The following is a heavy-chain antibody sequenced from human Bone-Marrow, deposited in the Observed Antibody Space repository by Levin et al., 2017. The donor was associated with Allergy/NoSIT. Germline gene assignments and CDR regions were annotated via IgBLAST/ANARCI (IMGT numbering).Heavy chain of an antibody. V-gene: IGHV3-74*01. Sequence: GGSLRLSCAASGFTFSSYWMHWVRQAPGKGLVWVSRINSDGSSTSYADSVKGRFTISRDNAKNTLYLQMNSLRAEDTAVYYCARGNHFLYGYKSNWFDPWGQGTLVTVSS. D-gene: IGHD5-24*01. CDR1: GFTFSSYW. CDR2: INSDGSST. J-gene: IGHJ5*02. CDR3: ARGNHFLYGYKSNWFDP.